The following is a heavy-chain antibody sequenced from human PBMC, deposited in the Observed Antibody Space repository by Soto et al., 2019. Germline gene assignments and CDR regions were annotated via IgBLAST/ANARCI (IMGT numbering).Heavy chain of an antibody. CDR1: GFTFSSYS. D-gene: IGHD6-19*01. CDR3: ARGKYSSGWPSDY. V-gene: IGHV3-48*02. Sequence: GSLRISCAASGFTFSSYSMNWVRQAPGKGLEWVSYISSSSSTIYYADSVKGRFTISRDNAENSLYLQMNSLRDEDTAVYFCARGKYSSGWPSDYWGQGTLVTVSS. J-gene: IGHJ4*02. CDR2: ISSSSSTI.